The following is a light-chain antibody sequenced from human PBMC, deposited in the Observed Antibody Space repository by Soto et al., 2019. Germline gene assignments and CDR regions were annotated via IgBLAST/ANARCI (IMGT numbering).Light chain of an antibody. CDR3: AAWDDSLNVVI. V-gene: IGLV1-44*01. CDR2: SNN. Sequence: VLTQPPSASGTPGQRVTISCSGSSSNIGSNSVNWYQQFPGTAPKLLIYSNNQRPSGVPDRFSGSKSGTSASLAISGLQSEDEADYYCAAWDDSLNVVIFGGGTKVTVL. J-gene: IGLJ2*01. CDR1: SSNIGSNS.